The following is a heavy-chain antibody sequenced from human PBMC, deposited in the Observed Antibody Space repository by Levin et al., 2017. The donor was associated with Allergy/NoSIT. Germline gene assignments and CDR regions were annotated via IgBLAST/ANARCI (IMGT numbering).Heavy chain of an antibody. D-gene: IGHD3-22*01. V-gene: IGHV3-23*01. Sequence: SCAASGFTFSSYAMSWVRQAPGKGLEWVSALSGSGGSTYYADSVKGRFTISRDNSKNTLYLQMNSLRAEDTAVYYCAKDRIYDSSGYYYNYFDPWGQGTLVTVSS. J-gene: IGHJ5*02. CDR1: GFTFSSYA. CDR3: AKDRIYDSSGYYYNYFDP. CDR2: LSGSGGST.